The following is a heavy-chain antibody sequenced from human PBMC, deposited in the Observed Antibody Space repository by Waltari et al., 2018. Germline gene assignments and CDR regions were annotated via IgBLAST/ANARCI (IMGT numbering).Heavy chain of an antibody. Sequence: QLQLQESGSGLVKPSQTLSLTCAVSGGSISSGGYSWSWIRQPPGKGLEWIGYIYHSGRPYYNPSLKGRVTISVDRSKSQFSLKLSSVTAADTAVYYCASTTSLYCTNGVCYRASAFDIWGQGTMVTVSS. CDR1: GGSISSGGYS. J-gene: IGHJ3*02. V-gene: IGHV4-30-2*01. CDR2: IYHSGRP. CDR3: ASTTSLYCTNGVCYRASAFDI. D-gene: IGHD2-8*01.